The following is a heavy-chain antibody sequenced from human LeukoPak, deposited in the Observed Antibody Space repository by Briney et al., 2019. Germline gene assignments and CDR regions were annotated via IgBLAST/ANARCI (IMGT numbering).Heavy chain of an antibody. CDR3: ARGSDFWSGYSIDY. V-gene: IGHV3-74*01. CDR1: GFTFSSYW. Sequence: PGGSLRLSCAASGFTFSSYWMHWVRQAPGKGLVWVSRINSDGSSTSYADSVKGRFTISRDNAKNTLYLQMNSLRAEDTAVYYCARGSDFWSGYSIDYWGQGTLVTVSS. D-gene: IGHD3-3*01. J-gene: IGHJ4*02. CDR2: INSDGSST.